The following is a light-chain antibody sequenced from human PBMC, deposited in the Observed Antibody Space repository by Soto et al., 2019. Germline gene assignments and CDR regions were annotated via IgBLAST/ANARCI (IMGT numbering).Light chain of an antibody. J-gene: IGKJ1*01. V-gene: IGKV3-11*01. CDR2: DAS. CDR1: QSVSSY. Sequence: EIVLTQSPATLSLSPGERATLSCRASQSVSSYLAWYQQKPGQAPRLLIYDASNRATGIPARFSGSGSGTEFTLTISSLEPEDFAVYYCQQRSNWPTWTFGQGTKV. CDR3: QQRSNWPTWT.